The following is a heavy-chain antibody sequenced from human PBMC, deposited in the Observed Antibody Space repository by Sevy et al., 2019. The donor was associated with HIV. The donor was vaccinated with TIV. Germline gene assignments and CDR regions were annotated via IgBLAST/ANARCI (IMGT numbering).Heavy chain of an antibody. Sequence: GSLRLSCAASGFTFSSYAMHWVRQAPGKGLEWVAVISYDGSNKYYADSVKGRFTISRDNSKNTLYLQMNSLRAEDTAVYYCARSIAVAGIYYYGMDVWGQGTTVTVSS. V-gene: IGHV3-30*04. CDR1: GFTFSSYA. CDR2: ISYDGSNK. J-gene: IGHJ6*02. D-gene: IGHD6-19*01. CDR3: ARSIAVAGIYYYGMDV.